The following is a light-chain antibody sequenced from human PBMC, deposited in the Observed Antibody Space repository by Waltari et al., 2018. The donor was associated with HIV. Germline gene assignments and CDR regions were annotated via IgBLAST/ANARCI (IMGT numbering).Light chain of an antibody. CDR3: QSYDSGLRASV. J-gene: IGLJ3*02. CDR2: VNT. CDR1: SSNIGAPYD. Sequence: QSVLTQPPSVSGAPGRSVIITCAGNSSNIGAPYDVHWYQQLQGAAPKLLISVNTNRPSAVRDRLAVSKAGTSASLASTGLQAGDEAEYYCQSYDSGLRASVFGGGTKLTVL. V-gene: IGLV1-40*01.